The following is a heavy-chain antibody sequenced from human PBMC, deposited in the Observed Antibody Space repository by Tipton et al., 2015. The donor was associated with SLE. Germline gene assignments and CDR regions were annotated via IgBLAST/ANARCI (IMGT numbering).Heavy chain of an antibody. CDR1: GGTISSISYY. CDR3: ARASGDY. D-gene: IGHD6-25*01. J-gene: IGHJ4*02. V-gene: IGHV4-39*07. Sequence: TLSLTCTVSGGTISSISYYWGWIRQPPGKGLEWIGSIFNNGSTNYNPSLKSRLTISVDTSKNQWSLRLGSVTAADTAVYYCARASGDYWGQGTPVTVSS. CDR2: IFNNGST.